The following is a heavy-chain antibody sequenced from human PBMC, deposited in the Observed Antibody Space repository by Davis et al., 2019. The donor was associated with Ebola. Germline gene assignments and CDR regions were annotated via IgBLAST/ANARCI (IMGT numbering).Heavy chain of an antibody. V-gene: IGHV3-53*01. CDR1: GFTVSSNY. D-gene: IGHD2-15*01. CDR2: IYSGGST. Sequence: GESLKISCAASGFTVSSNYMNWVRQAPGKGLEWVSGIYSGGSTYCADSVKGRFTISRDNAKNSLYLQMNSLRAEDTAVYYCARVGYCSGGSCSLDYWGQGTLVTVSS. CDR3: ARVGYCSGGSCSLDY. J-gene: IGHJ4*02.